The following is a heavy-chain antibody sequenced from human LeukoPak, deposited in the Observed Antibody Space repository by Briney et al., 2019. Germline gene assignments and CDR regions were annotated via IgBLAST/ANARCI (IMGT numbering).Heavy chain of an antibody. Sequence: SETLSLTCTVSGGSISSYYWSWIRQPPGKGLAWIGYIYYSGNTNYNPSLKSRVTISVDTSKNQFSLKLSSVTAADTAVCYCAKFTHYHGMDVWGKGTTVTVSS. CDR1: GGSISSYY. CDR3: AKFTHYHGMDV. V-gene: IGHV4-59*01. J-gene: IGHJ6*04. CDR2: IYYSGNT.